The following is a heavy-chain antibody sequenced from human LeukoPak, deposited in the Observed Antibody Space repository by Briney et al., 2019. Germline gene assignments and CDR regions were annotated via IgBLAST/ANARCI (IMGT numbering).Heavy chain of an antibody. CDR1: GFTFSSYA. J-gene: IGHJ4*02. CDR3: VRHDFWSGFKGGDY. CDR2: ISGSGGST. D-gene: IGHD3-3*01. Sequence: GGSLRLSCAASGFTFSSYAMHWVRQAPGKGLEWVSAISGSGGSTYYAGSVKGRFTISRDNSKNTLYLQMNSLRAEDTAFYYCVRHDFWSGFKGGDYWGQGTLVTVSS. V-gene: IGHV3-23*01.